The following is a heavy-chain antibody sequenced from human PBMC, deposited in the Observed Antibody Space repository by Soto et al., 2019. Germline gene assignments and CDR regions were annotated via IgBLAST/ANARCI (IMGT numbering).Heavy chain of an antibody. CDR1: GGSFISFA. D-gene: IGHD2-2*01. CDR2: IIPIIGTT. V-gene: IGHV1-69*05. J-gene: IGHJ5*02. CDR3: ARGWDCSSTSCYGDWFDP. Sequence: SVKVSCKASGGSFISFAITWVRQAPGQGLEWMGWIIPIIGTTNYAQRFQGRATMTRNTSISTAYMELSSLRSEDTAVYYCARGWDCSSTSCYGDWFDPWGQGTLVTVSS.